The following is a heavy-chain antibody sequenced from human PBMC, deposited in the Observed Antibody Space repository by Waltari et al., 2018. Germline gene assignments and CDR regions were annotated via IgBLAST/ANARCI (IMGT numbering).Heavy chain of an antibody. CDR1: GGPISSYY. CDR2: IYSSGST. V-gene: IGHV4-59*01. J-gene: IGHJ6*02. D-gene: IGHD3-10*01. CDR3: ARDQSYLGYGMDV. Sequence: QVQLQESGPGLVKPSETLSLPCTVSGGPISSYYWPWIRQPPGKGLEWIGYIYSSGSTNYNPALKSRVTISVDTSKNQFSLKLSSVTAADTAVYYCARDQSYLGYGMDVWGQGTTVTVSS.